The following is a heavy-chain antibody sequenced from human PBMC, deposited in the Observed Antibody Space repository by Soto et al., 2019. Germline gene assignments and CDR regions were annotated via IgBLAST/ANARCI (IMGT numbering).Heavy chain of an antibody. CDR1: GGSFSGYY. D-gene: IGHD6-19*01. CDR3: ARELVMYSSGWYVNYYYYGMDV. V-gene: IGHV4-34*01. J-gene: IGHJ6*02. CDR2: INHSGST. Sequence: PSETLSLTCAVYGGSFSGYYWSWIRKPPGKGREWIGEINHSGSTNYNPSLKSRVTISVDTSKNQFSLKLSSVTAADTAVYYCARELVMYSSGWYVNYYYYGMDVWGQGTTVTVSS.